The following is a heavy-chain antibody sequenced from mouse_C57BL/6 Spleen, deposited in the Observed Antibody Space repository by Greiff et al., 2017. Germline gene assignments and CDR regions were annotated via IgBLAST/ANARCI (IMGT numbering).Heavy chain of an antibody. CDR3: ARRYYGNPMDY. V-gene: IGHV3-6*01. CDR2: ISYDGSN. D-gene: IGHD2-1*01. Sequence: EVKLVESGPGLVKPSQSLSLTCSVTGYSITSGYYWNWIRQFPGNKLEWMGYISYDGSNNYNPSLKNRISITRDTSKNQFFLKLNSVTTEDTATYYCARRYYGNPMDYWGQGTSVTVSS. CDR1: GYSITSGYY. J-gene: IGHJ4*01.